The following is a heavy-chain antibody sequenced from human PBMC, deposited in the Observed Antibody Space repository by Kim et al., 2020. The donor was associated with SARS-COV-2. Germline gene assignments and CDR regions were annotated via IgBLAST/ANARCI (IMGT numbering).Heavy chain of an antibody. CDR3: ARDHSAGDRRYFDL. D-gene: IGHD4-17*01. J-gene: IGHJ2*01. Sequence: PGSVKGRFTISRENAKNSLYLQMNSLRAGDTAVYYCARDHSAGDRRYFDLWGRGTLVTVSS. V-gene: IGHV3-13*01.